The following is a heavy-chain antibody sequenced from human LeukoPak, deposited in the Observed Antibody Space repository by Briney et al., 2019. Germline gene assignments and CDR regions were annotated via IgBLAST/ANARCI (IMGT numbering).Heavy chain of an antibody. J-gene: IGHJ4*02. CDR2: ISSTSYTR. CDR3: ASSGVL. CDR1: GFNFSTYS. V-gene: IGHV3-48*04. Sequence: GGSLRLSCAASGFNFSTYSMNWVRQAPGRGLEWVSYISSTSYTRYYADSVKGRFTISRDNANASLFLQMNSLRAEDTAVYYCASSGVLGGQGTLVTVSS. D-gene: IGHD1-26*01.